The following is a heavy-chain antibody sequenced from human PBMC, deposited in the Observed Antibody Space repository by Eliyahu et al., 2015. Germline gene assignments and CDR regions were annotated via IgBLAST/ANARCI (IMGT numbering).Heavy chain of an antibody. D-gene: IGHD3-10*01. CDR3: ARDAHMVRGVYYWYFDV. CDR2: INQDETER. CDR1: GFTFSSYW. J-gene: IGHJ2*01. V-gene: IGHV3-7*01. Sequence: EVQLVESGGGLVQPGGSLRLSCAASGFTFSSYWMSWVRQAPGKGLEWVANINQDETERYYVDSVKGRLTISRDNAKNSLYLQMNSLRAEDTAVYYCARDAHMVRGVYYWYFDVWGRGTLVTVSS.